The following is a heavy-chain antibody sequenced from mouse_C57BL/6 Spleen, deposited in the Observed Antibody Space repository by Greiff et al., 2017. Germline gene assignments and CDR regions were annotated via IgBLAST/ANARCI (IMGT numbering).Heavy chain of an antibody. CDR3: TFNSGYFDY. J-gene: IGHJ2*01. Sequence: DVQLQESGAELVRPGASVKLSCTASGFNIKDDYMHWVKQRPEQGLEWIGWIDPENGDTEYASKFQGKATITADTSSNTAYLQLSSLTSEDTAVYYCTFNSGYFDYWGQGTTLTVSS. V-gene: IGHV14-4*01. D-gene: IGHD1-3*01. CDR2: IDPENGDT. CDR1: GFNIKDDY.